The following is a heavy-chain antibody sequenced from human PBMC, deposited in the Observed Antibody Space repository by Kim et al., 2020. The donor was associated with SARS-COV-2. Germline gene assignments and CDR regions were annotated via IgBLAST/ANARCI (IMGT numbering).Heavy chain of an antibody. V-gene: IGHV3-23*05. D-gene: IGHD3-10*01. J-gene: IGHJ4*02. CDR3: AKGLATRWFAFEY. Sequence: YYADPVKGRFTISRDKVKDTRYLQRDGLRADDTAVYYCAKGLATRWFAFEYWGQGALVTVS.